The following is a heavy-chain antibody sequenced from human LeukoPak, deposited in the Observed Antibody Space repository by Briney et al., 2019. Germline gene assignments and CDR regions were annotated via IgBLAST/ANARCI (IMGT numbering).Heavy chain of an antibody. Sequence: SETLSLTCTGSGGSISSGSYYWSWIRQPAGKGLEWIGRIYTSGSTNHNPSLKSRVTISVDTSKNQFSLKLSSVTAADTAVYYCAAVTRELLFDCWGQGTLVTVSS. CDR3: AAVTRELLFDC. CDR2: IYTSGST. J-gene: IGHJ4*02. CDR1: GGSISSGSYY. D-gene: IGHD1-26*01. V-gene: IGHV4-61*02.